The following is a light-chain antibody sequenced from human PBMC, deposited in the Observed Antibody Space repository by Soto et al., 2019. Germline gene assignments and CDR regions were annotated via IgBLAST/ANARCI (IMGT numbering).Light chain of an antibody. CDR3: SSYTSSSIDYV. V-gene: IGLV2-14*01. J-gene: IGLJ1*01. CDR2: EVS. CDR1: SSDVGGYNY. Sequence: QSALTQPASVSGSPGQSITISCTGTSSDVGGYNYVSWYQQHTGKAPKLMIYEVSNRPSGVSNRFSSSNSGNTTTLTISGLQAEDEPDYYCSSYTSSSIDYVFGTGTKLTVL.